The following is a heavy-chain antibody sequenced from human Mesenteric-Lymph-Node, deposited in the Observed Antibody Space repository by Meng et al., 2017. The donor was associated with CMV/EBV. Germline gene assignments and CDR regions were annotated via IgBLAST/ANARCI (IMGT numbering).Heavy chain of an antibody. CDR3: AKKVGAFDY. CDR2: IYHSGST. CDR1: GGSIGSSNW. V-gene: IGHV4-4*02. D-gene: IGHD1-26*01. Sequence: GSLRLSCAVSGGSIGSSNWWSWVRQPPGKGLEWIGEIYHSGSTNYNPSLKSRVTISVDKSKNQFSLKLSSVTAADTAVYYCAKKVGAFDYWGQGTLVTVSS. J-gene: IGHJ4*02.